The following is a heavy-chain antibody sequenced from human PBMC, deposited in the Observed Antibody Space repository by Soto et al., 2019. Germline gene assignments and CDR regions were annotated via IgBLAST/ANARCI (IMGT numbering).Heavy chain of an antibody. CDR2: IIPIFGTA. V-gene: IGHV1-69*12. CDR1: GGTFSTYA. Sequence: QVQLVQSGAEVKKPGSSVKVSCKSSGGTFSTYAISWVRQAPGQGLEWMGGIIPIFGTANYAQKFQGKVTITADESTTTAYREMINLRSEDKAVYYCARDEMVVATGSRTWHYYYGMDVWGQGTTVTVSS. J-gene: IGHJ6*02. D-gene: IGHD2-15*01. CDR3: ARDEMVVATGSRTWHYYYGMDV.